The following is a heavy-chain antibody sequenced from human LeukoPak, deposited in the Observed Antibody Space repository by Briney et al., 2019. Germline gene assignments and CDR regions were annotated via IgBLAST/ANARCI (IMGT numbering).Heavy chain of an antibody. Sequence: PGGSLRLSCAASGFTFSSYSMNWVRQAPGKGLEWVSSISSSSSYIYYADPVKGRFTISRDNAKNSLYLQMNSLRAEDTAVYYCARHIVSSEDIYWGQGTLVAVSS. D-gene: IGHD2-15*01. V-gene: IGHV3-21*01. CDR2: ISSSSSYI. CDR1: GFTFSSYS. J-gene: IGHJ4*02. CDR3: ARHIVSSEDIY.